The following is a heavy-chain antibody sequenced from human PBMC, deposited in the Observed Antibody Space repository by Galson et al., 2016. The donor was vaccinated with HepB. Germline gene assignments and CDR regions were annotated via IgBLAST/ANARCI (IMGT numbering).Heavy chain of an antibody. Sequence: SVKVSCKASGYTLSTYGISWVRQAPGQGLEWMGWISANNGNTFYAQKLQGRVTVTTDTSTSTAYMELRSLRSDDTAVYYCATVVVAATNWFDPWGQGTLVTVSS. J-gene: IGHJ5*02. CDR2: ISANNGNT. D-gene: IGHD2-15*01. CDR1: GYTLSTYG. CDR3: ATVVVAATNWFDP. V-gene: IGHV1-18*01.